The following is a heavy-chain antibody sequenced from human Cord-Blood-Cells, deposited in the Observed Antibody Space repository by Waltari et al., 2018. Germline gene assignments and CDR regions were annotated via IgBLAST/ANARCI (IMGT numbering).Heavy chain of an antibody. CDR1: GGSISSYY. J-gene: IGHJ3*02. D-gene: IGHD6-6*01. V-gene: IGHV4-59*01. CDR2: IYHSGST. CDR3: AREAARDAGDI. Sequence: QVQLQASGPGLVKPSETLSLTRTVSGGSISSYYWSWTRQRPGKGLELSGYIYHSGSTNYNPALQGRVTISVDTSKNQFSLRLSSVTAADTAVYYCAREAARDAGDIWGQGTMVTVSS.